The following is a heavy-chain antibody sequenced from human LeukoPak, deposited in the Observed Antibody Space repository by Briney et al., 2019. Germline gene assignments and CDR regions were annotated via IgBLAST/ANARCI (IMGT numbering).Heavy chain of an antibody. CDR2: INPNSGVT. CDR3: ARGYCSGGSCSGAWFDP. Sequence: ASVKVSCKASGYTFTGYHIHWVRQAPGQGLEWMGRINPNSGVTNYAQKFQGRVTMTRDTSISTAYIEVNSLRSDDTAVYYCARGYCSGGSCSGAWFDPWGQGTLVTISS. D-gene: IGHD2-15*01. CDR1: GYTFTGYH. V-gene: IGHV1-2*06. J-gene: IGHJ5*02.